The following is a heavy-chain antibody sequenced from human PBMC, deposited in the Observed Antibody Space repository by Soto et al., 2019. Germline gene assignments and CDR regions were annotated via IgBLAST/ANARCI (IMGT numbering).Heavy chain of an antibody. Sequence: QVQVVQSGAEEKKPGASVKVSCKASGYTFTSYAMHWVRQAPGQRLEWMGWINAGNGNTKHSQKFQGRVTITRDTSASTAYMELSSLRPEDTAVYYCARGGEPIDYWGQGTLATVSS. J-gene: IGHJ4*02. V-gene: IGHV1-3*05. D-gene: IGHD2-21*01. CDR3: ARGGEPIDY. CDR1: GYTFTSYA. CDR2: INAGNGNT.